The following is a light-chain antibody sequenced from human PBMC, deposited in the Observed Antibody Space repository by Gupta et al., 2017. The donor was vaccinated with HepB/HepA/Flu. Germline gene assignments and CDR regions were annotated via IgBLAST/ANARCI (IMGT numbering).Light chain of an antibody. V-gene: IGLV3-19*01. J-gene: IGLJ2*01. CDR2: GKN. Sequence: SSELTQDPAVSVALGQTVRITCHGDSLRSYYANWYQQKPGQAPVLVIYGKNNRPSGIPDRFSGSSSGNTASLTITGAQAEDEADYYCNSRDSSGNHLGVVFGGGTKLTVL. CDR1: SLRSYY. CDR3: NSRDSSGNHLGVV.